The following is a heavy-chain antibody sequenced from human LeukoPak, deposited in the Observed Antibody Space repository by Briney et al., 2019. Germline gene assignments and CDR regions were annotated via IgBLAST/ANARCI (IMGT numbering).Heavy chain of an antibody. V-gene: IGHV3-30-3*01. Sequence: GGSLRLSCAASGFTFSSYAMHWVRQAPGKGLEWVAVISYDGSNKYYADSVKGRFTISRDNSKNTLYLQMNSLRAEDTAAYYCARDRVGATDYFDYWGQGTLVTVSS. D-gene: IGHD1-26*01. J-gene: IGHJ4*02. CDR2: ISYDGSNK. CDR1: GFTFSSYA. CDR3: ARDRVGATDYFDY.